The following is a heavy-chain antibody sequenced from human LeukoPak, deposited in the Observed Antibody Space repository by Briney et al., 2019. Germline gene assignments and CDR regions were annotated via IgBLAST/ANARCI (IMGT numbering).Heavy chain of an antibody. Sequence: GASVKVSCKASGYTFTDYYIHWVRQAPGQGLEWMGWHQPKSGGTDNAQKFQGRVTMTRDTSISTAYMELTRLTPDDTAVYYCARAGDIASLPGPTDYWGQGTLVTVS. J-gene: IGHJ4*02. V-gene: IGHV1-2*02. CDR2: HQPKSGGT. CDR3: ARAGDIASLPGPTDY. D-gene: IGHD6-6*01. CDR1: GYTFTDYY.